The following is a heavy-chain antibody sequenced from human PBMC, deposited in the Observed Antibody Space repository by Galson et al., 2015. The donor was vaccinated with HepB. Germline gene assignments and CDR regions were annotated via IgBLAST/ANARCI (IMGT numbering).Heavy chain of an antibody. CDR1: GYIXSNYF. CDR3: ARGGFGVMVDANENNWLDP. Sequence: CKASGYIXSNYFISWVRQAPGQGLEYLGWLNPYTRHIKYAQKVQGRLTLSTDISANTVYMELRRLRSDDTAVYYCARGGFGVMVDANENNWLDPWGQGTLVTVSS. D-gene: IGHD2-15*01. J-gene: IGHJ5*02. CDR2: LNPYTRHI. V-gene: IGHV1-18*01.